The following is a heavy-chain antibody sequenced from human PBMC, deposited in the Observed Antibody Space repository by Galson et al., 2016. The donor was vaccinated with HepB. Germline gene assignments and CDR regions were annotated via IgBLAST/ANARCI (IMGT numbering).Heavy chain of an antibody. J-gene: IGHJ4*02. CDR1: GLTFSNYG. V-gene: IGHV3-33*01. D-gene: IGHD6-13*01. CDR2: IWYDGSNK. CDR3: ARGYSSSWYLYYFDY. Sequence: SLRLSCAASGLTFSNYGLRWVRQAPGKGLEWVAVIWYDGSNKYYADSAKGRFTISRDNSKNTLYLQMNSLRAEDTAVYYCARGYSSSWYLYYFDYWGQGTLGTVSS.